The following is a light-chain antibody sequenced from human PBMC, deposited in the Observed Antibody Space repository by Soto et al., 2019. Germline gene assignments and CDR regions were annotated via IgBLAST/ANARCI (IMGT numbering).Light chain of an antibody. Sequence: VLIQCPATLSLSPVERATISCRASQSVSSSYLAWYKQRHGQATRLLIYRASTRATGVTDRFSVIMSGTEFTLTINSLQSEDFSVYYCERYNNWPLTFAEGTKVDIK. V-gene: IGKV3-15*01. CDR3: ERYNNWPLT. CDR2: RAS. CDR1: QSVSSSY. J-gene: IGKJ4*01.